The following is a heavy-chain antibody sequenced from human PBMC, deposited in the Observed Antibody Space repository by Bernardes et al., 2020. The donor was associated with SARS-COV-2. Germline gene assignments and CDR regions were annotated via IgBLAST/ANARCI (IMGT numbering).Heavy chain of an antibody. Sequence: GGSLRLSCAASGFTFNTYAIHWVRQAPCKGLEWVSFISYDGSNKYYADSVKGRFTISRDNSKNTLYLLMNSLRTDDTAVYYCTRGLELELITWFDYWGQGTLVTVSA. CDR2: ISYDGSNK. CDR1: GFTFNTYA. CDR3: TRGLELELITWFDY. D-gene: IGHD1-7*01. J-gene: IGHJ4*02. V-gene: IGHV3-30-3*01.